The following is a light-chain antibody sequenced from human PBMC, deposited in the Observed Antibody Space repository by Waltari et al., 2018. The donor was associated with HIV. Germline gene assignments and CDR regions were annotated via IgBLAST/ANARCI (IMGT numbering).Light chain of an antibody. CDR2: WAS. J-gene: IGKJ3*01. CDR1: QSVLYSSSSKNY. Sequence: DIVMTQSPDSLVVSLGARATINCKSSQSVLYSSSSKNYLAWYQQKPGPSPKLLIYWASTRESGVPDRVSGGGSGTDFTLTISSLQAEDVAVYYCQQYYSLPFTFGPGTKVDIK. V-gene: IGKV4-1*01. CDR3: QQYYSLPFT.